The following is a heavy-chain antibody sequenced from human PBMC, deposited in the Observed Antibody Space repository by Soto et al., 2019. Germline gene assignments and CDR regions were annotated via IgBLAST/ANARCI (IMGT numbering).Heavy chain of an antibody. J-gene: IGHJ5*02. Sequence: ASVKVSCKASGYTFTSYDINWVRQAAGQGLEWMGWMNPNSGNTGYAQKFQGRVTMTRNTSISTAYMELSSLRSEDTAVYYCARAASPFTIFGVAPPNCFDPWGQGTLVTVSS. D-gene: IGHD3-3*01. CDR1: GYTFTSYD. V-gene: IGHV1-8*01. CDR2: MNPNSGNT. CDR3: ARAASPFTIFGVAPPNCFDP.